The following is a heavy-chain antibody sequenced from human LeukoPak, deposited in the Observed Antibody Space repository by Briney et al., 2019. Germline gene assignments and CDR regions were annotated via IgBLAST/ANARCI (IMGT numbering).Heavy chain of an antibody. V-gene: IGHV3-7*01. CDR1: AFTFSSYW. Sequence: GGSLRLSCAASAFTFSSYWMTWVRQAPAKGLEGVANIKQDGSEKYYVDSVKGRFTISRDNAKNSLYLQMNSLRAEDTAVYYCARGGYSSSWYISRDYWGPGTLVTVSS. D-gene: IGHD6-13*01. CDR2: IKQDGSEK. J-gene: IGHJ4*02. CDR3: ARGGYSSSWYISRDY.